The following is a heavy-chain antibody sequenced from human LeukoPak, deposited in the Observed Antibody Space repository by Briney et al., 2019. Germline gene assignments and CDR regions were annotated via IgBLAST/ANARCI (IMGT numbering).Heavy chain of an antibody. D-gene: IGHD5-24*01. J-gene: IGHJ4*02. CDR3: ASAFPGGLQGDY. CDR2: INSDGSST. CDR1: GFTFSSYW. V-gene: IGHV3-74*01. Sequence: GGSLRLSCAASGFTFSSYWMHWVRQAPGKWLVWVSRINSDGSSTSYADSVKGRFTISRDNAKNTLYLQMNSLRAEDTAVYYCASAFPGGLQGDYWGQGTLVTVSS.